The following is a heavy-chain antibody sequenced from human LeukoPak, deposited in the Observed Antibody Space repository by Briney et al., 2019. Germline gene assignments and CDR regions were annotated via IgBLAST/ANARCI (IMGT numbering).Heavy chain of an antibody. CDR1: GGSISSGGYY. Sequence: SETLSLTCTVSGGSISSGGYYWSWIRQHPGKGLEWIGYIYYSGSTYYNPSLKSRVTISVDTSKNQFSLKLSSVTAADTAVYYCARSGGLVRHFDYWGQGTLVTVSS. D-gene: IGHD3-22*01. CDR2: IYYSGST. V-gene: IGHV4-31*03. J-gene: IGHJ4*02. CDR3: ARSGGLVRHFDY.